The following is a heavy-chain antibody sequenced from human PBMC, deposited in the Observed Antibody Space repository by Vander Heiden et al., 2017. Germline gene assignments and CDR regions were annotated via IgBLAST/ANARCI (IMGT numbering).Heavy chain of an antibody. J-gene: IGHJ3*02. V-gene: IGHV4-39*01. Sequence: QVQLQESGPGLVKPSETLSLSCIVSGGSIGSSGYYWGWIRQPPGKGLQWIGSIFYTGSNHYDPSFKSRASMSADFSKNQFSLNLSSVSAADTALYYCARRSTVNPLHAFDIWGQGAMVTVSS. CDR1: GGSIGSSGYY. D-gene: IGHD4-17*01. CDR3: ARRSTVNPLHAFDI. CDR2: IFYTGSN.